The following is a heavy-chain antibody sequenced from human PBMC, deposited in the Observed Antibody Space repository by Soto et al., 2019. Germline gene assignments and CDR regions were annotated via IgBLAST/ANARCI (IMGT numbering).Heavy chain of an antibody. J-gene: IGHJ6*02. CDR2: IIPIFGTA. CDR3: ARDIVSVNVIKLLYFCGMGV. Sequence: QVQLVQSGAEVKKPGSSVKVSCKASGGTFSSYAISWVRQAPGQGLEWMGGIIPIFGTANYAQKFQGRVAITADKSTSTADMVRSSLRSEYTAVSYCARDIVSVNVIKLLYFCGMGVWGQWTTVTVSS. CDR1: GGTFSSYA. D-gene: IGHD3-10*01. V-gene: IGHV1-69*14.